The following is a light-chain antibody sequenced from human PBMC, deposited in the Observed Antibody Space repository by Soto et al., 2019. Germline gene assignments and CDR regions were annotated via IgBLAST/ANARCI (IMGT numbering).Light chain of an antibody. CDR2: SAS. CDR1: QSISSF. V-gene: IGKV1-39*01. CDR3: LQSHSTPWT. Sequence: DIQMTQSPSSLSASVGDRVTITCRASQSISSFLAWYQQKPGKAPKLLIYSASSLQSGVPSRFSGIGSRAVFTLTISSLQPEDFAAYYFLQSHSTPWTFGQGSKVEIK. J-gene: IGKJ1*01.